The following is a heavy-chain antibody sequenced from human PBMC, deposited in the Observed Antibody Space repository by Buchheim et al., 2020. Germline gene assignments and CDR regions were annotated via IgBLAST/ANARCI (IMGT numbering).Heavy chain of an antibody. Sequence: QVQLQESGPGLVKPSETLSLTCSVSGGSINSYFWTWVRQPPGKGLEWIGYIYYSGSTNYNPSLKSRVTISVDRSKNQFSLKLSSVTAADTAVYYCARETQNWGWGWFDPWGQGTL. CDR2: IYYSGST. D-gene: IGHD7-27*01. V-gene: IGHV4-59*12. J-gene: IGHJ5*02. CDR1: GGSINSYF. CDR3: ARETQNWGWGWFDP.